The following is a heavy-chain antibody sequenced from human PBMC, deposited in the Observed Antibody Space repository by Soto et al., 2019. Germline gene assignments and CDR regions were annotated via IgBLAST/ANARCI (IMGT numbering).Heavy chain of an antibody. Sequence: EVQLLESGGGLVRPGGSLRLSCAASGFTFSHYVLSWVRQAPGKGLEWISTLTGSSSNIYYADSVKGRFAISRDNSRNTLYLQMNSLTAEDTAVYYCANGRATYGLLTHDYWGQGTLVTVSS. CDR3: ANGRATYGLLTHDY. CDR1: GFTFSHYV. J-gene: IGHJ4*02. V-gene: IGHV3-23*01. CDR2: LTGSSSNI. D-gene: IGHD3-10*01.